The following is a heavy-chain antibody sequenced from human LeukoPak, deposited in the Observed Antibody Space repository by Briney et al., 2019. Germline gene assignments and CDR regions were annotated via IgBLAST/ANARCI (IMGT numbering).Heavy chain of an antibody. V-gene: IGHV1-18*01. J-gene: IGHJ3*02. CDR3: ARDRRGYYDSSGYYFSSEDAFDI. CDR2: ISAYNGNT. D-gene: IGHD3-22*01. CDR1: GYTFTSYG. Sequence: ASVKVSCKASGYTFTSYGISWVRQAPGQGLEWMGWISAYNGNTNYAQKLQGRVTMTTDTSTSTAYMELRSLRSDDTAVYYCARDRRGYYDSSGYYFSSEDAFDIWGQGTMVTVSS.